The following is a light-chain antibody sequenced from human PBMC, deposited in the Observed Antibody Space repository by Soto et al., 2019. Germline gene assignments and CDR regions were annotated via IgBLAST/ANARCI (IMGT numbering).Light chain of an antibody. CDR2: LGS. Sequence: IVMTQSPLSLPVTSGEPASISCRSSQSLLHSNGYNYLDWYLQKPGQSPQLLIYLGSNRASGVPDRFSGSGSGTDFTLKISRVEAEDVGVYYCMQALQTPRTFGQGTKV. CDR3: MQALQTPRT. V-gene: IGKV2-28*01. CDR1: QSLLHSNGYNY. J-gene: IGKJ1*01.